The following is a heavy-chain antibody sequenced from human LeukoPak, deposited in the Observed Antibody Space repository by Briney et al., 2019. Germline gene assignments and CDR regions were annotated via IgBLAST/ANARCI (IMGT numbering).Heavy chain of an antibody. V-gene: IGHV1-18*01. J-gene: IGHJ6*03. CDR3: ASSSWGNSVYYYYYMDV. D-gene: IGHD4-23*01. Sequence: ASVTVSCKASGYTFTSYGISWVRQAPGQGLEWMGWISAYNGNTNYAQKLQGRVTTTTDTSTSTAYMELRSLRSDDTAVYYCASSSWGNSVYYYYYMDVWGKGTTVTVSS. CDR2: ISAYNGNT. CDR1: GYTFTSYG.